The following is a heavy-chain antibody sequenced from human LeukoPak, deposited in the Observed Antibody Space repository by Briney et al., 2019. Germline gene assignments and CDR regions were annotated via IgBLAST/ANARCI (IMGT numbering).Heavy chain of an antibody. Sequence: SETLSLTCAVYGGSFSGYYWSWIRQPPGKGLEWMGEINHSGSTNYNPSLKSRVTISVDTSKNQFCLKLSSVTATGRAVYYYARQLKGYCSSTSCPRGNSNYYYYGMDVWGKGTTVTVSS. CDR3: ARQLKGYCSSTSCPRGNSNYYYYGMDV. J-gene: IGHJ6*04. D-gene: IGHD2-2*01. CDR2: INHSGST. V-gene: IGHV4-34*01. CDR1: GGSFSGYY.